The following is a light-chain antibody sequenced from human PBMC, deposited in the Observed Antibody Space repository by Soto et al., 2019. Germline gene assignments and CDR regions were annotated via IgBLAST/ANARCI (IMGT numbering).Light chain of an antibody. V-gene: IGLV1-40*01. Sequence: QSVLTQPPSVSGAPGQRVTISCTGSYSNLGAGYDVHWYQHHPGTAPKLLIFGNSNRPSGVPDRFSGSKSGASASLAITGLQAEDEAEYYCQSFDSSLSGYAFGTGTTLTVL. J-gene: IGLJ1*01. CDR2: GNS. CDR3: QSFDSSLSGYA. CDR1: YSNLGAGYD.